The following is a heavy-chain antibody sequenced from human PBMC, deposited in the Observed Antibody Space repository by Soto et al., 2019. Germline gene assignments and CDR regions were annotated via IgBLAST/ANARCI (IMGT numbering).Heavy chain of an antibody. V-gene: IGHV4-30-2*01. Sequence: QLQLQESGSGLVKPSQTLALTCAVSGGSISSGGYSWSWIRQPPGKGLEWIGYIYHSGSTYYNPSPKCRVTITVVRSRNQFSLKLRTVTAADTAVYYCASVPDYWGQGTLVTVSS. CDR2: IYHSGST. J-gene: IGHJ4*02. CDR3: ASVPDY. CDR1: GGSISSGGYS.